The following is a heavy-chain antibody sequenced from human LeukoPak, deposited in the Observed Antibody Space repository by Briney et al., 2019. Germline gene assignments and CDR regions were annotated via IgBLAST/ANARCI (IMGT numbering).Heavy chain of an antibody. D-gene: IGHD3-10*01. CDR3: ASATMVDAFDI. J-gene: IGHJ3*02. CDR1: GYSFTSYW. Sequence: GESLKISCQGSGYSFTSYWIGWVRQMPGKGLEWMGIIYPGDSDTRYSPSFQGQVTISADRSISTAYLQWSSLKASDTAMYYCASATMVDAFDIWGQGTMVTVSS. CDR2: IYPGDSDT. V-gene: IGHV5-51*01.